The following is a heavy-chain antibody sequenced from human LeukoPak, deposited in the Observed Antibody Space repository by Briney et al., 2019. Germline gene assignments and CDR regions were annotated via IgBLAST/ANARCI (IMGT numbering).Heavy chain of an antibody. CDR3: AKDMDYGSGSFFNGYFQH. CDR1: GFTFSSYA. V-gene: IGHV3-23*01. Sequence: GGSLRLSCAASGFTFSSYAMSWVRQAPGKGLEWVSAISGSGGSTYYADSVKGRFTISRDNSKNTLYLQMNSLRAEDTAVYYCAKDMDYGSGSFFNGYFQHWGQGTLVTVSS. CDR2: ISGSGGST. D-gene: IGHD3-10*01. J-gene: IGHJ1*01.